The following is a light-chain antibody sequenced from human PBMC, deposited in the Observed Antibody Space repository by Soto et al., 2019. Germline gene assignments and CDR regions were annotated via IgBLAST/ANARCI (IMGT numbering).Light chain of an antibody. CDR3: AAWDDSLKGPV. CDR1: SSNIGNNA. Sequence: QSVLTQPTSVSEAPRQRVTISCSGSSSNIGNNAVNWYQQLPGKAPKLLIYYDDLLPSGVSDRFSGSKSGTSASLAISGLQSEDEADYYCAAWDDSLKGPVFGGGTKLTVL. V-gene: IGLV1-36*01. CDR2: YDD. J-gene: IGLJ3*02.